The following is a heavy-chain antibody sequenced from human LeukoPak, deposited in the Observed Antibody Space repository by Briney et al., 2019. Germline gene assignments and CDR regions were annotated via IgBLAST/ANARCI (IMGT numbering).Heavy chain of an antibody. V-gene: IGHV1-2*02. CDR3: ASTVEPHSSSPIEY. CDR2: INPNSGGT. CDR1: GYTFTGYY. J-gene: IGHJ4*02. D-gene: IGHD6-6*01. Sequence: GASVKVSCKASGYTFTGYYMHWVRQAPGQGLEWMGWINPNSGGTNYAQKFQGRVTMTRDTSISTAYMELSRLRSDDTAVYYCASTVEPHSSSPIEYWGQGTLVTVSS.